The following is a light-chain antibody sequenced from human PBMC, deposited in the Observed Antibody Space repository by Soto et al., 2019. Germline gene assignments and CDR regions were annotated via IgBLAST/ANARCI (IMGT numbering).Light chain of an antibody. J-gene: IGKJ1*01. CDR2: EAS. V-gene: IGKV3-15*01. CDR3: QQYNNWPRT. Sequence: EIIMTQSPATLSVSPGERATLSCRASQSVGSNLAWYQQKPGQAPRLLIYEASTRANAIPARFSGFGSGTEFTLTISRLQSEDFADYYCQQYNNWPRTFGHGTKVDIK. CDR1: QSVGSN.